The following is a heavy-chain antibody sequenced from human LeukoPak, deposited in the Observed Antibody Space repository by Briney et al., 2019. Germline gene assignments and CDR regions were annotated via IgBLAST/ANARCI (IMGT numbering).Heavy chain of an antibody. CDR3: ANDTSSSWHDAFDI. V-gene: IGHV3-9*01. CDR2: ISWNSGSI. CDR1: GFTFDDYA. J-gene: IGHJ3*02. D-gene: IGHD6-13*01. Sequence: PGGSLRLPCAASGFTFDDYAMHWVRQAPGKGLEWVSGISWNSGSIGYADSVKGRFTISRDNAKNSLYLQMNSLRAEDTALYYCANDTSSSWHDAFDIWGQGTMVTVSS.